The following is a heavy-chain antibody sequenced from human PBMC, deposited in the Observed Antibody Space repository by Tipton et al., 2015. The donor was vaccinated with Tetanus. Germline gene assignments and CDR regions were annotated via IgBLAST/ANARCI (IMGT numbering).Heavy chain of an antibody. V-gene: IGHV4-34*01. CDR3: ARGGYAYGLDV. CDR1: GGSFSGYY. CDR2: INHGGST. D-gene: IGHD5-12*01. Sequence: TLSLTCAVYGGSFSGYYWSWIRQPPGKGLEWIGEINHGGSTNYNPSLTSRITISVDTSKTQFSRKLSSVTAADTAVYYCARGGYAYGLDVWAQGTTVTVSS. J-gene: IGHJ6*02.